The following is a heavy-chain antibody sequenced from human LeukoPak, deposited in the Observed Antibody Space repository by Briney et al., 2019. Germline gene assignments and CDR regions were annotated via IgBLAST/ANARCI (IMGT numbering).Heavy chain of an antibody. CDR1: GFTFSSYW. J-gene: IGHJ4*02. Sequence: GGSLRLSCAASGFTFSSYWMHWVRQAPGKGLVWVSRINSDGGSTSYADSVKGRFTISRDNAKNTLYLQMNSLRAEDTAVYYCARAGYCSSTSCYRYFDYWGQGTLVTVSS. D-gene: IGHD2-2*03. V-gene: IGHV3-74*01. CDR2: INSDGGST. CDR3: ARAGYCSSTSCYRYFDY.